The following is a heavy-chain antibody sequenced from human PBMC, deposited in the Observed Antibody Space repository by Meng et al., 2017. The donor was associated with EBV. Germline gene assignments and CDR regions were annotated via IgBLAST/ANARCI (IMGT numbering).Heavy chain of an antibody. CDR2: MNPNSGNT. CDR1: GYTFTSYD. J-gene: IGHJ5*02. D-gene: IGHD3-22*01. CDR3: ARGPYYYDSSGYYYGEFDP. V-gene: IGHV1-8*01. Sequence: VQLGQSGADVKKPGASVKVSCKASGYTFTSYDINWVRQATGQGLEWMGWMNPNSGNTGYAQKFQGRVTMTRNTSISTAYMELSSLRSEDTAVYYCARGPYYYDSSGYYYGEFDPWGQGTLVTVSS.